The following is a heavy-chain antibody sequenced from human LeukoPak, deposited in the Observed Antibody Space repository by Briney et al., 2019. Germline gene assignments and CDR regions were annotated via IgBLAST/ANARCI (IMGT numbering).Heavy chain of an antibody. Sequence: SETLSLTCTVSGGSISSSSYYWGWIRQPPGKGLEWIGEINHSGSTNYNPSLKSRVTISVDTSKNQFSLKLSSVTAADTAVYYCARRQQHYYYYYYGMDVWGQGTTVTVSS. V-gene: IGHV4-39*07. D-gene: IGHD6-13*01. J-gene: IGHJ6*02. CDR3: ARRQQHYYYYYYGMDV. CDR2: INHSGST. CDR1: GGSISSSSYY.